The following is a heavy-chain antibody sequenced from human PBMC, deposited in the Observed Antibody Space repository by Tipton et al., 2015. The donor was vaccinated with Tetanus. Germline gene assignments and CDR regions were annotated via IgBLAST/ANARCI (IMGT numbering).Heavy chain of an antibody. J-gene: IGHJ3*02. D-gene: IGHD2-21*02. CDR1: GGSMSGGFY. V-gene: IGHV4-31*03. Sequence: LSLTCTVSGGSMSGGFYWSWIRQHPAKGLEWIGYIYNTGSTYYNPSLQSRLTLSLDTSKNQFSLKLSSVTAADTAVYYCARSPSPFCGGDCQRNAFDIWGQGTMVTASS. CDR3: ARSPSPFCGGDCQRNAFDI. CDR2: IYNTGST.